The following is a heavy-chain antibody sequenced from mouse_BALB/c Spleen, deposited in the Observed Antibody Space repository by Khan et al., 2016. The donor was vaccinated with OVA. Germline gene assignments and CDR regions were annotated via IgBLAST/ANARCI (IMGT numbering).Heavy chain of an antibody. J-gene: IGHJ3*01. V-gene: IGHV3-2*02. Sequence: EVQLVESGPGLVKPSQSLSLTCTVTGYSITSDYAWNWIRQFPGNKLEWMGYISYSGRPSYNPSLKSRISFTRDTSKNQFFLQLNSVTTEDTATYYGAMGRTYWGQGTLVTVSA. D-gene: IGHD4-1*01. CDR3: AMGRTY. CDR1: GYSITSDYA. CDR2: ISYSGRP.